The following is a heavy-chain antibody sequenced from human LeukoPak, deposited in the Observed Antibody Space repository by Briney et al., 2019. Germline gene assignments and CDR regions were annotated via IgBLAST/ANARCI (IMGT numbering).Heavy chain of an antibody. J-gene: IGHJ4*02. D-gene: IGHD6-6*01. CDR1: GFTFDDYA. CDR2: ISWNSNSI. V-gene: IGHV3-9*01. Sequence: GGSLRLSCAASGFTFDDYAMHWVRQAPGKGLEWVSGISWNSNSIGYAGSVKGRFTISRDNARSSLYLQMNSLRAEDTALYYCAKDTYSSSLTGFDYWGQGTLVTVSS. CDR3: AKDTYSSSLTGFDY.